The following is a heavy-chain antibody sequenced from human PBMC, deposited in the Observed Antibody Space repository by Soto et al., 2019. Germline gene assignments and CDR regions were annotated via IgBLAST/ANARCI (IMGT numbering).Heavy chain of an antibody. Sequence: EVHLVESGGGLVKPGGSLRLTCAGSGFSFSDYTMNWVRQAPGKGLEWVSSISRGSDYIFYADTVKGRFTISRDNARNSLYLQMSSLRAEDAAVYYCAKDSGCVNNSVAYDPWGQGTLVSVSS. J-gene: IGHJ5*02. CDR3: AKDSGCVNNSVAYDP. CDR2: ISRGSDYI. CDR1: GFSFSDYT. D-gene: IGHD1-20*01. V-gene: IGHV3-21*01.